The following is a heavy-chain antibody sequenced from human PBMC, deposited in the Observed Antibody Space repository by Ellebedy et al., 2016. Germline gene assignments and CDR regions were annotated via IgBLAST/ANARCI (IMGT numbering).Heavy chain of an antibody. Sequence: ASVKVSCXASGYTFTGYYMSWVRQAPGQGLEWMGWINPNSGDTDYAQKFQGRVTMTRDTSISTAYMELSRLRSDDTAVYYCATYVDTAMVFPYYYYYMDVWGKGTTVTVSS. CDR3: ATYVDTAMVFPYYYYYMDV. D-gene: IGHD5-18*01. J-gene: IGHJ6*03. CDR2: INPNSGDT. V-gene: IGHV1-2*02. CDR1: GYTFTGYY.